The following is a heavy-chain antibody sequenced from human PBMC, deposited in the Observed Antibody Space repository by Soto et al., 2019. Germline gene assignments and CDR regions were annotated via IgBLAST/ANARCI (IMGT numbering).Heavy chain of an antibody. V-gene: IGHV1-2*02. D-gene: IGHD3-22*01. Sequence: ASVKVSCKAAGYTFTDYYMHWVRQAPGQGPQWMGWINPNSGDTSFAQRFQDRVTMTRDTSISTAYMDLSRLRSDDTAVYYCARSPLEHYESGGHYLTPYWFDTWGQGTLVTVSA. CDR3: ARSPLEHYESGGHYLTPYWFDT. CDR1: GYTFTDYY. J-gene: IGHJ5*02. CDR2: INPNSGDT.